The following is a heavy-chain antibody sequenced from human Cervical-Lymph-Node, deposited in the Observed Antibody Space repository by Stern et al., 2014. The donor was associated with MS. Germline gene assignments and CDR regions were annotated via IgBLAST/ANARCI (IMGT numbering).Heavy chain of an antibody. CDR2: IYSGGST. CDR3: ASFPGEGY. CDR1: GFIVSRTY. Sequence: EMQLVESGGGLIQPGGSLRLSCAASGFIVSRTYMPWVRQAPGKGLEWLSVIYSGGSTYYADPVKGRFAISRDNSRNTVHLKMNSLRAEDTAVYYCASFPGEGYWGQGTQVTVSS. D-gene: IGHD4-17*01. J-gene: IGHJ4*02. V-gene: IGHV3-53*01.